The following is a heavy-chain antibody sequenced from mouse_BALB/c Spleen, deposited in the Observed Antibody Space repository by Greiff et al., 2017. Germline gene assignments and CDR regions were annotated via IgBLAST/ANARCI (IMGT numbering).Heavy chain of an antibody. CDR1: GFTFSDYY. V-gene: IGHV5-4*02. CDR2: ISDGGSYT. Sequence: EVKLVESGGGLVKPGGSLKLSCAASGFTFSDYYMYWVRQTPEKRLEWVATISDGGSYTYYPDSVKGRFTISRDNATNNLYLQMSSLKSEDTAMYYCARERGDYRAWFAYWGQGTLVTVSA. D-gene: IGHD2-14*01. CDR3: ARERGDYRAWFAY. J-gene: IGHJ3*01.